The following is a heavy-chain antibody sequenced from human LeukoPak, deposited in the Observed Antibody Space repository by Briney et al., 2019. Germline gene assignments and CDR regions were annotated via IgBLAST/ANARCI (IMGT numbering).Heavy chain of an antibody. CDR1: GFTFSTYA. J-gene: IGHJ4*02. CDR3: ARSSSYDH. D-gene: IGHD3-10*01. V-gene: IGHV3-23*01. CDR2: ISGSGGST. Sequence: PGGSLRLSCAASGFTFSTYAMSWVRQAPGKGLECVSVISGSGGSTYYADSVKGRFTISRDNSKNTLFLQMNSLRAEDTAVYYCARSSSYDHWGQGTLVTVSS.